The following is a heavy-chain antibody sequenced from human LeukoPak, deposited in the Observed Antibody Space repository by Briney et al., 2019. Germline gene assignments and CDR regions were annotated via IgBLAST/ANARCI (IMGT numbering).Heavy chain of an antibody. J-gene: IGHJ6*03. CDR3: ASSRLLWFGERDYYYYYMDV. V-gene: IGHV4-4*02. D-gene: IGHD3-10*01. CDR1: GGSIGSSNW. Sequence: PSETLSLTCAVSGGSIGSSNWWSWVRQPPGKGLEWIGEIYHSGSTNYNPSLKSRVTISVDKSKNQFSMKLSSVTAADTAVYYCASSRLLWFGERDYYYYYMDVWGKGTTVTVSS. CDR2: IYHSGST.